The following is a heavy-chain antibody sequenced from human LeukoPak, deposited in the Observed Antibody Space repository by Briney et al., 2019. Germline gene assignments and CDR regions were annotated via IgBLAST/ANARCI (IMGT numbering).Heavy chain of an antibody. CDR2: ISYDGSNK. CDR1: GFTFSSYG. Sequence: GRSLRLSCAASGFTFSSYGMHWVRQAPGKGLEWVAVISYDGSNKYYADSVKGRYTISRDNSKNTLYLQMNSLSAEDTAVYCCAKDRSGGVNHYFDYWGQGTLVTDSS. CDR3: AKDRSGGVNHYFDY. D-gene: IGHD6-25*01. J-gene: IGHJ4*02. V-gene: IGHV3-30*18.